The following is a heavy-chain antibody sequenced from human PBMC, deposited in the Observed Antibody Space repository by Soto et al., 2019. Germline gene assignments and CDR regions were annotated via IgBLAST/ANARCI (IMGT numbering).Heavy chain of an antibody. D-gene: IGHD3-22*01. CDR2: IYHSGST. CDR3: ARMVGMIVVVTHFDY. V-gene: IGHV4-38-2*02. Sequence: SETLSLTCTVSGYSISSGYYWGWIRQPPGKGLEWIGSIYHSGSTYYNPSLKSRVTISVDTSKNQFSLKLSSVTAADTAVYYCARMVGMIVVVTHFDYGGQGTLVTVSA. J-gene: IGHJ4*02. CDR1: GYSISSGYY.